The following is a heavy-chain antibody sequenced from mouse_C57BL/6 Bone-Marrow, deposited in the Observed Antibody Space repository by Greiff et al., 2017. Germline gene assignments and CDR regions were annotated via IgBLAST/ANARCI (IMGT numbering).Heavy chain of an antibody. CDR1: GYTFTDYE. V-gene: IGHV1-15*01. D-gene: IGHD3-3*01. Sequence: VQLQQSGAELVRPGASVTLSCKASGYTFTDYEMHWVKQTPVHGLEWIGAIDPETGGTAYNQKFKGKAILTADKSSSTAYMELRSLTSEDSAVYYGTRGPGTGYYFDYWGQGTTLTVSS. CDR2: IDPETGGT. CDR3: TRGPGTGYYFDY. J-gene: IGHJ2*01.